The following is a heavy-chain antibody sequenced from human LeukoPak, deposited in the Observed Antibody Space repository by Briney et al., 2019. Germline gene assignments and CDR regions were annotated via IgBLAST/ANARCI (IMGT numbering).Heavy chain of an antibody. V-gene: IGHV5-51*01. D-gene: IGHD2-21*01. Sequence: GESLKISCKGSGYSFATYWIAWVRQVPGKGLEWMGIIDPGDSDTKYSPSFQGQVTISADKSVTTAYLQWSSLEASDTAMYYCARPRLSSIFQAFDIWGQGTMVTVSS. CDR3: ARPRLSSIFQAFDI. CDR2: IDPGDSDT. CDR1: GYSFATYW. J-gene: IGHJ3*02.